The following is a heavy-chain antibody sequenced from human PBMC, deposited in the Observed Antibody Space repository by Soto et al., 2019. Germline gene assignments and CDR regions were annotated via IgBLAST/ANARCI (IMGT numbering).Heavy chain of an antibody. Sequence: EVRLVESGGGLVKPGGSLRLSCAASGFTFSDYSLNWVRQTPGKGLEWVSPINSSSTYIYYADSVKGRFTISRDNAKKSLYLQMNSLRAKDTAVYYCATDSRVCTSTTCDHTALDIWGRGTMVTGSS. CDR3: ATDSRVCTSTTCDHTALDI. CDR1: GFTFSDYS. CDR2: INSSSTYI. D-gene: IGHD2-2*01. V-gene: IGHV3-21*01. J-gene: IGHJ3*02.